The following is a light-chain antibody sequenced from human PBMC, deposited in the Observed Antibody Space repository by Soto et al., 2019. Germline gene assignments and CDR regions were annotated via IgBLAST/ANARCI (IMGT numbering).Light chain of an antibody. Sequence: DILSTQSPGTLSLSPVASHTLSCRASQSVSSRYLAWYQQKPGQAPRLLIYGVSTRATGIPDRFSGSGSGTDFTLTISRLDPEDFAVYYCQQYGTSPRTVGQGTKVDIK. V-gene: IGKV3-20*01. CDR1: QSVSSRY. J-gene: IGKJ1*01. CDR3: QQYGTSPRT. CDR2: GVS.